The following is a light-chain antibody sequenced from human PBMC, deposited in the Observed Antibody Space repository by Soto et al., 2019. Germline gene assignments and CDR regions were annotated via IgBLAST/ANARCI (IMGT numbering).Light chain of an antibody. CDR2: DVT. CDR3: CSYADNYFYV. V-gene: IGLV2-11*01. J-gene: IGLJ1*01. CDR1: SSDVGGYNY. Sequence: HSALTQPRSVSGSPGQSVTVSCTGTSSDVGGYNYVSWYQHHPGKAPKLIVYDVTQRPSGIPDRFSGSKSGNTASLTISGLQPDDEADYHCCSYADNYFYVFGSGTKLTVL.